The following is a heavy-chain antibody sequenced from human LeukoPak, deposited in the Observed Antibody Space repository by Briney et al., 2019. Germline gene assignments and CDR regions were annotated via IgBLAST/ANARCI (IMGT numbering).Heavy chain of an antibody. CDR2: INTNTGKT. D-gene: IGHD1-26*01. CDR1: GYTFTSYA. Sequence: ASVKVSCKASGYTFTSYAMNWVRQAPGQGLEWRGWINTNTGKTTYAQGFTGRFVFSLDTSVSTAYLQISSLKAEDTAVYYCARVFEEGPPATYYYYYYMDVWGKGTPVTVSS. CDR3: ARVFEEGPPATYYYYYYMDV. J-gene: IGHJ6*03. V-gene: IGHV7-4-1*02.